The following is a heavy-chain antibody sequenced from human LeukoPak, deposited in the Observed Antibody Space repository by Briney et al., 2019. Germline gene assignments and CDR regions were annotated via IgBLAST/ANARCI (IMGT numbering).Heavy chain of an antibody. CDR3: ARDASVRYFDWLQRYDAFDI. V-gene: IGHV1-18*01. J-gene: IGHJ3*02. Sequence: ASVKVSCKASGFTFTSYGISWVRQAPGQGLEWMGWISAYNGNTNYAQTLQGRVTMTTDTSTGTAYMELRSLRSDDTAVYYCARDASVRYFDWLQRYDAFDIWGQGTMVTVSS. CDR2: ISAYNGNT. CDR1: GFTFTSYG. D-gene: IGHD3-9*01.